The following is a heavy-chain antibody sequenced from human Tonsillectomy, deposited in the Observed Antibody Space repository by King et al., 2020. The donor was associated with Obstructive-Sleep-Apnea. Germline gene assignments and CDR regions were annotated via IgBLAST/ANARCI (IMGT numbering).Heavy chain of an antibody. CDR3: ARDPGTSAFDI. J-gene: IGHJ3*02. CDR1: GGSITSSNW. V-gene: IGHV4-4*02. D-gene: IGHD3-10*01. CDR2: IYPSGST. Sequence: QLQESGPGLVKPSGTLSLICAVSGGSITSSNWWSWVRQPPGKGLEGIGEIYPSGSTPSNPSLKSRVTISVEKSMNQFSLKLRSVTAADTAVYYCARDPGTSAFDIWGQGTMVTVSS.